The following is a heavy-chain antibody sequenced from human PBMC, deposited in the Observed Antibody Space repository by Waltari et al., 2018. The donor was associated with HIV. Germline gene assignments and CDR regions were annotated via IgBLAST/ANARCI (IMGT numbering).Heavy chain of an antibody. V-gene: IGHV4-34*01. CDR3: ARGEGIVLGDTSVLRIHETSSYYFGLDL. CDR2: STHSGDV. Sequence: QVRLEQWGAGLLRPAETLSLTCAVYGGGFTPYYWTWFRQSPANGRARVGESTHSGDVRYNPSLKGRVTISVVPSKNQVSLTLKSVRAADTAVYFCARGEGIVLGDTSVLRIHETSSYYFGLDLWGQGT. D-gene: IGHD3-16*01. J-gene: IGHJ6*02. CDR1: GGGFTPYY.